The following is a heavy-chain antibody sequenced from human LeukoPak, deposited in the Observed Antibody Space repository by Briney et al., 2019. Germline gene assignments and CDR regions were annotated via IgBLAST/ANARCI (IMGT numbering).Heavy chain of an antibody. Sequence: GASVKVSCKASGGTFSAYAVSWVRQAPGQGLEWMGRIIPILGKANYAQKFRDRVTITADKSTSTAYMELSSLRSEDTAVYYCATPDGYCSSTSCPTLLYYYMDVWGKGTTVTVSS. CDR1: GGTFSAYA. V-gene: IGHV1-69*04. CDR2: IIPILGKA. CDR3: ATPDGYCSSTSCPTLLYYYMDV. J-gene: IGHJ6*03. D-gene: IGHD2-2*01.